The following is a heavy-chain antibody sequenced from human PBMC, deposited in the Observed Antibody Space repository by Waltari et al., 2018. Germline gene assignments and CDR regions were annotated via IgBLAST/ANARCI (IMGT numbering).Heavy chain of an antibody. V-gene: IGHV1-2*06. Sequence: QVQLVQSGAEVKKPGASVKVSCKASGYTFTGYYMHWVRQAPGQGLEWMGRINPNSGGTNYAQKFQGRVTMTRDTSISTAYMELSRLRSDDTAVYYCARSYNWNPRYYYYYMDVWGKGTTVTVSS. CDR2: INPNSGGT. CDR3: ARSYNWNPRYYYYYMDV. D-gene: IGHD1-20*01. J-gene: IGHJ6*03. CDR1: GYTFTGYY.